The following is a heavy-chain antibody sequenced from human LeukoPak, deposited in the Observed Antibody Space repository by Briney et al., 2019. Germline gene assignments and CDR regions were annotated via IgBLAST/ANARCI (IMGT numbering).Heavy chain of an antibody. D-gene: IGHD6-19*01. CDR3: ARHSSGWYDY. Sequence: SETLSLTCTVSGGSISSSSYYWGWIRQPPGKWLEWIGSIYYSGSTYYNPSLKSRVTISVDTSKNQFSLKLSSVTAADTAVYYCARHSSGWYDYWGQGTLVTVSS. J-gene: IGHJ4*02. CDR2: IYYSGST. V-gene: IGHV4-39*01. CDR1: GGSISSSSYY.